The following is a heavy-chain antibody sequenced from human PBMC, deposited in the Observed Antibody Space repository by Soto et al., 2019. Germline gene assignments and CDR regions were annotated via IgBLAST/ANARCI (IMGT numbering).Heavy chain of an antibody. Sequence: AGGSLRLSCAASGFTFSSYSMNWVRQAPGKGLEWVSSISSSSSYIYYADSVKGRFTISRDNAKNSLYLQMNSLRAEDTAVYYCARDPAPIGWYDYWGQGTLVTVSS. J-gene: IGHJ4*02. CDR1: GFTFSSYS. V-gene: IGHV3-21*01. D-gene: IGHD6-19*01. CDR2: ISSSSSYI. CDR3: ARDPAPIGWYDY.